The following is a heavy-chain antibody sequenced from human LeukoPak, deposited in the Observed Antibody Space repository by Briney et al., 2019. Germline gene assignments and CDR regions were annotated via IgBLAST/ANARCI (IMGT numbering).Heavy chain of an antibody. J-gene: IGHJ4*02. Sequence: GGSLRLSCAASGFTFSSYSMNWVRQAPGKGLEWVSSITSSSSYIYYADSVKGRFTISRDNAKNSLYLQMNSLRAEDTAGYYCARPPYGDYAPLDYWGQGTLVTVSS. D-gene: IGHD4-17*01. CDR2: ITSSSSYI. V-gene: IGHV3-21*01. CDR1: GFTFSSYS. CDR3: ARPPYGDYAPLDY.